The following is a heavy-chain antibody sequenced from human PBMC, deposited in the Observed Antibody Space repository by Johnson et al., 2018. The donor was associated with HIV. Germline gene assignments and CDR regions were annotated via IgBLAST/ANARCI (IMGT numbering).Heavy chain of an antibody. D-gene: IGHD5-12*01. J-gene: IGHJ3*02. CDR3: ARDESGYDEGFDAFDI. CDR2: IKQDGSEK. V-gene: IGHV3-7*01. CDR1: GFTFSRYW. Sequence: VQLVESGGGLVQPGGSLRLSCAASGFTFSRYWMSWVRQAPGKGLEWVANIKQDGSEKYYVDSVKGRFTISRDNAKNSLYLQMNSLRAEDTAVYYCARDESGYDEGFDAFDIWGQGTMVTVSS.